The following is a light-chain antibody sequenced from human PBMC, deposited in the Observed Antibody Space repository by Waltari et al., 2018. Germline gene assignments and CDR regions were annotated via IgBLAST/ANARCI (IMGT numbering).Light chain of an antibody. CDR1: SSSLGSTY. J-gene: IGLJ2*01. V-gene: IGLV1-47*02. Sequence: QSVLTQPPSAAGTPGQRVTISFSGSSSSLGSTYVYWYQQLPGTAPTLLIYTNNQRPSGVPDRFSDSKSGTSASLVISGLRSEDEADYYCAAWDDSLSGMVFGGGTKLTVL. CDR3: AAWDDSLSGMV. CDR2: TNN.